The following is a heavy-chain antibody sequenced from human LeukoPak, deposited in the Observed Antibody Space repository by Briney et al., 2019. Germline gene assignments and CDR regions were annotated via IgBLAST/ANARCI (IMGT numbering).Heavy chain of an antibody. Sequence: GGSLRLSCAASGFTFSSYAMHWVRQAPGKGLEWVAVISYDGSNKYYADSVKGRFTISRDNSKNTLYLQMNSLRAEDTAVYYCAGVADRVERYFDYWGQGTLVTVSS. V-gene: IGHV3-30*01. CDR1: GFTFSSYA. CDR2: ISYDGSNK. J-gene: IGHJ4*02. D-gene: IGHD3-10*01. CDR3: AGVADRVERYFDY.